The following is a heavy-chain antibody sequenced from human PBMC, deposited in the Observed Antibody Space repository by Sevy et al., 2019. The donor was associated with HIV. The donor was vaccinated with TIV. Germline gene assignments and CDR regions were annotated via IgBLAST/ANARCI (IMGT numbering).Heavy chain of an antibody. D-gene: IGHD2-2*02. CDR1: GDSISNKY. CDR2: FSHSGTT. CDR3: ARTLIVPIRNFRNIQFDY. J-gene: IGHJ4*02. Sequence: SETLSLTCTVSGDSISNKYWSWIRQPPGKGLEWIGYFSHSGTTNYNPSLKRGITISEDTSKNQFSLKLTSVTAADTAVYYCARTLIVPIRNFRNIQFDYWGQGILVTVSS. V-gene: IGHV4-59*01.